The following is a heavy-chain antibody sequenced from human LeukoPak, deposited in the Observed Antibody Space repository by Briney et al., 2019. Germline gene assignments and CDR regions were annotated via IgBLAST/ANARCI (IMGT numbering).Heavy chain of an antibody. V-gene: IGHV3-21*01. CDR1: GFTFSSYS. CDR3: VRYLGRWPQLLDY. D-gene: IGHD5-24*01. Sequence: GGSLRLSCAASGFTFSSYSMNWVRQAPGKGLEWVSSISSSSSYIYYADSVKGRFTISRDNAKNSLYLQMNSLRAEDTAVYYCVRYLGRWPQLLDYWGQGTLVTVSS. J-gene: IGHJ4*02. CDR2: ISSSSSYI.